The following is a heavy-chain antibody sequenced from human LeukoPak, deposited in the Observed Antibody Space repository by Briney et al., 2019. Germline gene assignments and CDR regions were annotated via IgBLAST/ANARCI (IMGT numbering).Heavy chain of an antibody. Sequence: KPSETLSLTCAVYGGSFSGYYWSWIRQPPGKGLEWIVEINHSGSTNYNPSLKSRVTISVDTSKNQFSLKLSSVTAADTAVYYCARGHIVVVPAATYYFDYWGQGTLVTVSS. D-gene: IGHD2-2*01. CDR1: GGSFSGYY. CDR2: INHSGST. V-gene: IGHV4-34*01. CDR3: ARGHIVVVPAATYYFDY. J-gene: IGHJ4*02.